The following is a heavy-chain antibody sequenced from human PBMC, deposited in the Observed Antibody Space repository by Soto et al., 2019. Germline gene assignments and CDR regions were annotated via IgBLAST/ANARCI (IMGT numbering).Heavy chain of an antibody. V-gene: IGHV3-33*01. CDR1: GFTFSSYG. J-gene: IGHJ6*03. CDR2: IWYDGSNK. CDR3: ARGDSYYYYYMDV. Sequence: QVQLVESGGGVVQPGRSLRLSCAASGFTFSSYGMHWVRQAPGKGLEWVAVIWYDGSNKYYADSVKGRFTISRDNSKNTLYLQMNSLRAEDTAVYYCARGDSYYYYYMDVWGKGTKVTVSS.